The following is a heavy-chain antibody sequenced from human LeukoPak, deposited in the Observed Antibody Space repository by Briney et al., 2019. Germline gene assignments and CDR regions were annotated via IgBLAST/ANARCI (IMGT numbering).Heavy chain of an antibody. Sequence: GGSLRLSCAASGFTFSSYSMNWVRQAPGMGLEWVSSISSSSSYIYYADSVKGRFTISRDNAKNSLYLQMNSLRAEDTAVYYCARDNDYGDLYFDYWGQGTLVTVSS. V-gene: IGHV3-21*01. J-gene: IGHJ4*02. CDR3: ARDNDYGDLYFDY. D-gene: IGHD4-17*01. CDR1: GFTFSSYS. CDR2: ISSSSSYI.